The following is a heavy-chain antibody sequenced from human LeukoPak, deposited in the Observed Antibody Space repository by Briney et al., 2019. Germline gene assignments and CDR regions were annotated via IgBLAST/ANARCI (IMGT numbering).Heavy chain of an antibody. V-gene: IGHV3-30*02. CDR2: IRYDGSNK. CDR3: AKHRRVATIRAPFDY. Sequence: PGGSLRLSCAASGFTFSSYGMHWVRQAPGKGLGWVALIRYDGSNKYYADSVKGGFTISRDNSKNTLYLQMNSLRAEDTAVYYCAKHRRVATIRAPFDYWGQGTLVTVSS. J-gene: IGHJ4*02. CDR1: GFTFSSYG. D-gene: IGHD5-12*01.